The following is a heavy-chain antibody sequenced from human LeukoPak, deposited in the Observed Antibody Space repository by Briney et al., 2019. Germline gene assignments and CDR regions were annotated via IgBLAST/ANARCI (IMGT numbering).Heavy chain of an antibody. J-gene: IGHJ4*02. CDR2: MNPNSGNT. CDR3: ARSQFPAVYGSGPQGVDY. Sequence: ASVKVSCKASGYTFTSYDMNWVRQATGQGLEWMGWMNPNSGNTGYAQKFQGRVTMTRNTSISTAYMELSSLRSEDTAVYYCARSQFPAVYGSGPQGVDYWGQGTLVTVSS. D-gene: IGHD3-10*01. CDR1: GYTFTSYD. V-gene: IGHV1-8*01.